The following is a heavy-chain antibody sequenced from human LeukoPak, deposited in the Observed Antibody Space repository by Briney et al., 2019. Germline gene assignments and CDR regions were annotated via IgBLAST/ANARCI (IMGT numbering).Heavy chain of an antibody. D-gene: IGHD3-10*01. CDR3: ASSMVRGVRWYFDY. CDR1: GGSVSSYY. V-gene: IGHV4-59*08. CDR2: IYYSGST. J-gene: IGHJ4*02. Sequence: SETLSLTCTVSGGSVSSYYWSWIRQPPGKGLEWIGYIYYSGSTNYNPSLKSRVTISVDTSKNQFSLKLSSVTAADTAVYYCASSMVRGVRWYFDYWGQGILVTVSS.